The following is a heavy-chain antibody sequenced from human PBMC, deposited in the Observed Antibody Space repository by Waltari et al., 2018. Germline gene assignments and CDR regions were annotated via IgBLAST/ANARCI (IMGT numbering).Heavy chain of an antibody. J-gene: IGHJ3*02. D-gene: IGHD6-6*01. CDR3: AREEQLVLDAFDI. V-gene: IGHV3-11*01. CDR1: GFTFSDYY. Sequence: QVQLVESGGGLVKPGGSLRLSCAASGFTFSDYYMSWIRRAPGKGLEWFSYISSSGSTIYYADSVKGRVTISRDNAKNSLYLQMNSLRAEDTAVYYCAREEQLVLDAFDIWGQGTMVTVSS. CDR2: ISSSGSTI.